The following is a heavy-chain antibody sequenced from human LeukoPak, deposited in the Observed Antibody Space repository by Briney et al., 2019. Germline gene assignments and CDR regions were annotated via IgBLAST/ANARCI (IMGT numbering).Heavy chain of an antibody. D-gene: IGHD6-6*01. CDR2: IFYSGST. J-gene: IGHJ4*02. CDR1: GGSISSVNYY. CDR3: ARRRRVAARNFDY. Sequence: PSETLSLTCTVSGGSISSVNYYWSWIRQHPGKGLEWIGYIFYSGSTYYNPSLKSRLIISVDTSKNQFSLKLSSVTAADTAVYYCARRRRVAARNFDYWGQGTLVAVSS. V-gene: IGHV4-31*03.